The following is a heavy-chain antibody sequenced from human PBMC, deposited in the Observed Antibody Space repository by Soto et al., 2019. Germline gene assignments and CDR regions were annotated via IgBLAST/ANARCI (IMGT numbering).Heavy chain of an antibody. CDR3: ARSPDSSGYYPRWYYYGMDV. D-gene: IGHD3-22*01. Sequence: QVQLQESGPGLVKPSGTLSLTCAVSGGSISSSNWWSWVGQPPGKGLEWIGEIYHSGSTNYNPSLTSRVTISVDKSKHQFSLKLSSVPAADTAVYYCARSPDSSGYYPRWYYYGMDVWGQGTTVTVSS. CDR1: GGSISSSNW. V-gene: IGHV4-4*02. J-gene: IGHJ6*02. CDR2: IYHSGST.